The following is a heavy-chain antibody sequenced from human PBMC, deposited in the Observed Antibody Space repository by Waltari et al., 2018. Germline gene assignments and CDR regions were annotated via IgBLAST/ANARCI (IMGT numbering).Heavy chain of an antibody. CDR2: IKQDGSER. D-gene: IGHD2-2*01. V-gene: IGHV3-7*01. CDR3: ARDSPYCTSSSCSPDDSFYYIDV. Sequence: GFTFSNYRMTWVRQAPGKGLGWVAKIKQDGSERNYVDSVKGRFTISRDNARDSLYLRMKSLGVEDTSVYYCARDSPYCTSSSCSPDDSFYYIDVWGKGTTVTVSS. CDR1: GFTFSNYR. J-gene: IGHJ6*03.